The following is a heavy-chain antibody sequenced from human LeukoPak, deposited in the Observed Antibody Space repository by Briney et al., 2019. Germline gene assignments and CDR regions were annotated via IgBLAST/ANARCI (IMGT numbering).Heavy chain of an antibody. CDR3: ARSVTAPYYCFDN. CDR1: SGSISTSSYY. V-gene: IGHV4-39*07. J-gene: IGHJ4*02. Sequence: SETLSLTCTVSSGSISTSSYYWGWIRRPPGKGLEWIGNIYYDGSTYYNPSLKSRVTISVDTSKNQFSLKLNSVTAADTAVYYCARSVTAPYYCFDNWGRGTLVTVSS. D-gene: IGHD2-21*02. CDR2: IYYDGST.